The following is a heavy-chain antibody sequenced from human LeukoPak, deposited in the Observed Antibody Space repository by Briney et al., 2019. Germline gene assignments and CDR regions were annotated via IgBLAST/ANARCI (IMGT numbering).Heavy chain of an antibody. V-gene: IGHV1-2*02. J-gene: IGHJ4*02. CDR1: GYTFSGYY. D-gene: IGHD2-21*02. CDR3: ARDCGSDCYSLDY. CDR2: INPSNGDT. Sequence: RASVKVSCKASGYTFSGYYMHWLRQAPGQGLEWMGWINPSNGDTNYAQKFQGRVTMTRDTSISTAYMELSRLRSDDTAVYYCARDCGSDCYSLDYWGQGTLVTVSS.